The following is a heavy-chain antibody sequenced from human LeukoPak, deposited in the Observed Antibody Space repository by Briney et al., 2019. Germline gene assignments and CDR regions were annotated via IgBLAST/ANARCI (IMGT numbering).Heavy chain of an antibody. J-gene: IGHJ6*02. V-gene: IGHV3-13*01. CDR1: GFTFSSYD. Sequence: GGSLRLSCAASGFTFSSYDMHWVRQATGKGLESVSAIGTAGDTYYPGSVKGRFTISRENAKNSLYLQMNSLRAGDTAVYYCARSKSSGWYLGYYGMDVWGQGTTVTVSS. CDR2: IGTAGDT. CDR3: ARSKSSGWYLGYYGMDV. D-gene: IGHD6-19*01.